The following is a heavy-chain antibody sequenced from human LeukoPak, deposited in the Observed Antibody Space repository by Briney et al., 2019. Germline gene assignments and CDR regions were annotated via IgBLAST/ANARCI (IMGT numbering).Heavy chain of an antibody. V-gene: IGHV3-7*01. D-gene: IGHD2-15*01. CDR2: INQEGREK. CDR1: GFTFSSSW. Sequence: PGGSLRLSCAASGFTFSSSWMTWVRQAPGKGLEWVANINQEGREKYYVDSVKGRFTISRDNAKNSLYLQMNSLRAEDTAVYYCARNWWSDYWGQGTLVTVSS. CDR3: ARNWWSDY. J-gene: IGHJ4*02.